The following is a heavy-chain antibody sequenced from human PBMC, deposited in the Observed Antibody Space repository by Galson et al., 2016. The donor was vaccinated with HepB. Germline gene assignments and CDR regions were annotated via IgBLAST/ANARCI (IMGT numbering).Heavy chain of an antibody. V-gene: IGHV4-39*01. Sequence: LSLTCSVSGGSIATSNSYWAWIRQPPGKGLEWIGSIYYSGSTHYNPSLKSRLTVSVDTSKNQFSLALTSVTAADTGVYYCARNITPIRGGENWFDPWGQGTLVTVSS. D-gene: IGHD1-20*01. J-gene: IGHJ5*02. CDR3: ARNITPIRGGENWFDP. CDR1: GGSIATSNSY. CDR2: IYYSGST.